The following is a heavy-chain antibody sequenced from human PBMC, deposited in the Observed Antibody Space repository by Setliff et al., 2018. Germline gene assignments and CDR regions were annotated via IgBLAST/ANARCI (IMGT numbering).Heavy chain of an antibody. D-gene: IGHD3-10*01. CDR3: ARDLNRWFGEFAFDI. Sequence: VASVKVSCKSSGFTFTDYGITWVRQVPGQGLEWMGWINNYNFNTQYAQKFQGRVTVTTDTSTTTAYIELRSLRADDTAVYYCARDLNRWFGEFAFDIWGQGTMVTVSS. CDR2: INNYNFNT. CDR1: GFTFTDYG. V-gene: IGHV1-18*01. J-gene: IGHJ3*02.